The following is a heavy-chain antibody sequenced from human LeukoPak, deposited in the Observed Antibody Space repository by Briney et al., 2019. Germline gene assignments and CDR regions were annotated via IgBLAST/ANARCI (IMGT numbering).Heavy chain of an antibody. V-gene: IGHV4-34*01. D-gene: IGHD3-10*01. CDR2: INHSGST. CDR3: ARVALTMVRGVILRYFDY. Sequence: KPSETLSLTCAVYGGSFSGYYWSWIRQPPGKGLEWIGEINHSGSTNYNPSLKSRVTISVDTSKNQFSLKLSSVTAADTAVYYCARVALTMVRGVILRYFDYWGQGTLVTVSS. J-gene: IGHJ4*02. CDR1: GGSFSGYY.